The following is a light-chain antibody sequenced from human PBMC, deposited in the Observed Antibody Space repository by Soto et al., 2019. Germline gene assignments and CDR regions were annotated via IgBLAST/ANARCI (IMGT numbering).Light chain of an antibody. CDR1: QSVANN. CDR2: GAS. Sequence: DIVMTQSPATLSVSPGERATLSCRASQSVANNVAWYQQKPGQPPRLLIYGASTRADGVPARFSGSGSGTELTLTISSLQSEDFAVYDCQQYNNWPPWTFGQGTKVDIK. CDR3: QQYNNWPPWT. V-gene: IGKV3-15*01. J-gene: IGKJ1*01.